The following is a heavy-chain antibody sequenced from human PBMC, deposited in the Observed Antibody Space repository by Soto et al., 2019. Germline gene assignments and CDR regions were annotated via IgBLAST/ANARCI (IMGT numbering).Heavy chain of an antibody. Sequence: PSETLSLTCTVSGGSISSGGYYWSWIRQHPGKGLEWIGYIYYSGSTYYNPSLKSRVTISVDTSKNQFSLKLSSVTAADTAVYYCARCGYDFNWFDPWGQGTLVTVSS. CDR1: GGSISSGGYY. D-gene: IGHD5-12*01. CDR2: IYYSGST. CDR3: ARCGYDFNWFDP. V-gene: IGHV4-31*03. J-gene: IGHJ5*02.